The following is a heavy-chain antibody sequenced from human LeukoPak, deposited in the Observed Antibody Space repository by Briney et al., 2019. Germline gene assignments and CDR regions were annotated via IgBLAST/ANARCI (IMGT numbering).Heavy chain of an antibody. CDR3: ARGGSRSYTSSTLDY. CDR2: ISYSGST. V-gene: IGHV4-59*12. Sequence: SETLSLTCSVSGGSITVYYWNWIRQSPGKGLEWIGSISYSGSTNYSPSLKSRVTISIDTSKNRFSLKVSSVIAADTAMYYCARGGSRSYTSSTLDYWGQGTLVTVSS. CDR1: GGSITVYY. D-gene: IGHD6-6*01. J-gene: IGHJ4*02.